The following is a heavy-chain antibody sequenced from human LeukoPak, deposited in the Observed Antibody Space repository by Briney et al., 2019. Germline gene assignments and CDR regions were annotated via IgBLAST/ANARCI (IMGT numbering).Heavy chain of an antibody. D-gene: IGHD5-18*01. CDR2: ISSSSSYI. V-gene: IGHV3-21*01. Sequence: PGGSLRLSCAASGSTFSSYSMNWVRQAPGKGLEWVSSISSSSSYIYYADSVKGRFTISRDNAKNSLYLQMNSLRAEDTAVYYCARDLIRGYSYGYYGAFDIWGQGTMVTVSS. CDR1: GSTFSSYS. CDR3: ARDLIRGYSYGYYGAFDI. J-gene: IGHJ3*02.